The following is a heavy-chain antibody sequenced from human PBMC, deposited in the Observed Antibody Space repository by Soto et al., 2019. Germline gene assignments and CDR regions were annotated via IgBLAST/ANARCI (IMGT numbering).Heavy chain of an antibody. CDR2: MDSDGSRI. Sequence: GGSLRLSCAASGFTFSNYWMHWVRQAPGKGLVWVSRMDSDGSRITYADFVKGRFTISRDNAKNTVYLHMNSLTAEDTAVYYCVRTSLVVAVATREDFWGQGTLVTVSS. CDR1: GFTFSNYW. D-gene: IGHD2-15*01. V-gene: IGHV3-74*01. J-gene: IGHJ4*02. CDR3: VRTSLVVAVATREDF.